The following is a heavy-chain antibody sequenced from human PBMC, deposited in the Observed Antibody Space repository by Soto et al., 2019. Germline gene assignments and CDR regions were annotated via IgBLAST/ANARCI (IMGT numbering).Heavy chain of an antibody. CDR2: IWYDARNK. J-gene: IGHJ3*02. CDR3: ARAYYDSSGYSAFDI. D-gene: IGHD3-22*01. Sequence: VQLVESGGGVVQPGGSLRLSCAASGFTFRSYNMHWVRQAPGEGLEWMAVIWYDARNKYYADSVKGRFTISRDNSKNTLYLQMNSLRAEDTAVYYCARAYYDSSGYSAFDIWGQGTMVTVSS. CDR1: GFTFRSYN. V-gene: IGHV3-33*01.